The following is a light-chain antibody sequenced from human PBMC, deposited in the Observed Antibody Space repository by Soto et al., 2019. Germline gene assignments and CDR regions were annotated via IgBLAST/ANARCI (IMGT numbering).Light chain of an antibody. CDR3: QQYSRSPRT. V-gene: IGKV3-20*01. J-gene: IGKJ1*01. CDR1: HSIRTS. CDR2: DAS. Sequence: EIVMAQSPTTLSASLGERATLSCCASHSIRTSLASYQQKPGQAPRLLIYDASNRATGIPARFSGSGSGTDFTLTISRLDPEDFAVYYCQQYSRSPRTFGRGTKVDIK.